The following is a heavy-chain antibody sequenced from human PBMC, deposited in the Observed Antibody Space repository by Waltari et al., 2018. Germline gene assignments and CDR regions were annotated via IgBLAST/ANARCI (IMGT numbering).Heavy chain of an antibody. Sequence: EVRLVESGGGRVTPGGSLPLSCEASGFYFNIYYMNWVCQAPGKGLEWVSSITSSNDYIYYADSVKGRFTISRDNAKNSVYLHMTSLRAEDTAVYYCARLGAVCGNSSCPWFFDSWGQGTLVTVSS. V-gene: IGHV3-21*01. CDR3: ARLGAVCGNSSCPWFFDS. D-gene: IGHD3-16*01. CDR1: GFYFNIYY. CDR2: ITSSNDYI. J-gene: IGHJ4*02.